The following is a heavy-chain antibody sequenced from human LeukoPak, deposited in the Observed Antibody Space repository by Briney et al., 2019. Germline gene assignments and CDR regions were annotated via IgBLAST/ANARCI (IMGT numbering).Heavy chain of an antibody. D-gene: IGHD6-13*01. J-gene: IGHJ5*02. CDR2: INHSGST. CDR1: GGSFSGYY. Sequence: SETLSLTCAVYGGSFSGYYWSWIRQPPGKGLEWIGEINHSGSTNYNPSLKSRVTISVDTSKNQFSLKLSSVTAADTAVYYCARPKAAAGYNWFDPWGQGTLVTVSS. V-gene: IGHV4-34*01. CDR3: ARPKAAAGYNWFDP.